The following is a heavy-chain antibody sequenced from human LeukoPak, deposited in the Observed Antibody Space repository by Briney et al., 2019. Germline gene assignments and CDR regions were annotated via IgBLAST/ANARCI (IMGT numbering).Heavy chain of an antibody. CDR3: ARGNYYEGSGFTLFDY. J-gene: IGHJ4*02. CDR1: GYTFTSYG. Sequence: ASVKVSCKASGYTFTSYGISWVRQAPGHGLEWMGWISAYNGNTNYAQKLQGRVTMTKDTSTSTVYMEVSSLRSDDTAVYYCARGNYYEGSGFTLFDYWGQGTLVSVSS. D-gene: IGHD3-22*01. CDR2: ISAYNGNT. V-gene: IGHV1-18*01.